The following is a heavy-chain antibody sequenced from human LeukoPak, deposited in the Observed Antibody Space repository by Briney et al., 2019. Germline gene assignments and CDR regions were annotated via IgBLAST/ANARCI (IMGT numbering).Heavy chain of an antibody. CDR3: TRVVDTAMVTIDV. Sequence: GGSLGLSCTASGLTFGDYAMNWFRQAPGKGLEWVGFIRSKAYGGTTIYAASVKGRFTISRDDSKSIAYLQMNSLKTEDTAVYYCTRVVDTAMVTIDVWGQGTTVTVSS. CDR1: GLTFGDYA. D-gene: IGHD5-18*01. CDR2: IRSKAYGGTT. V-gene: IGHV3-49*03. J-gene: IGHJ6*02.